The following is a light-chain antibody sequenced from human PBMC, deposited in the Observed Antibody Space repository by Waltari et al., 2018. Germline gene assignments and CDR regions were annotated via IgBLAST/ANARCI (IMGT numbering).Light chain of an antibody. CDR1: QSISNW. J-gene: IGKJ4*01. CDR2: SAY. V-gene: IGKV1-12*01. Sequence: DIQMTQSPSSVSAFVGDRVTITCRAGQSISNWLAWYQQKPGKAPKLLIYSAYDLHSGVPSRVSGSGAGTDFTLTISSLQAEDFATYYCQQVNSFPATFGGGTTVEIK. CDR3: QQVNSFPAT.